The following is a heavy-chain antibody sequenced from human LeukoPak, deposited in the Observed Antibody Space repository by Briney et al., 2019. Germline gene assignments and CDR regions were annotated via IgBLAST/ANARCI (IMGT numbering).Heavy chain of an antibody. V-gene: IGHV1-2*02. CDR2: INPNSGGT. D-gene: IGHD5-12*01. CDR3: ARDREWLRCRGPFDY. J-gene: IGHJ4*02. CDR1: GYTFTGYY. Sequence: GATVKVSCKASGYTFTGYYMPWVRQAPGQGLEWMGWINPNSGGTNYAQKFQGRVTMTRDTSISTAYMELSRLRSDDTAVYYCARDREWLRCRGPFDYWGQGTLVTVSS.